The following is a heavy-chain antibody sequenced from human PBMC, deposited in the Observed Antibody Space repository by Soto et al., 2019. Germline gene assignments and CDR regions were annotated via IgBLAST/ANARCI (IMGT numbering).Heavy chain of an antibody. V-gene: IGHV5-10-1*01. J-gene: IGHJ6*02. Sequence: GESLKISCKGSGYSFTSYWISWVRQMPGKGLEWMGRIDPSDSYTNYSPSFQGHVTISADKSISTAYLQWSSLKASDTVMYYCARNYSKRYYYYYGMDVWGQGTTVTVSS. CDR2: IDPSDSYT. CDR1: GYSFTSYW. CDR3: ARNYSKRYYYYYGMDV. D-gene: IGHD4-4*01.